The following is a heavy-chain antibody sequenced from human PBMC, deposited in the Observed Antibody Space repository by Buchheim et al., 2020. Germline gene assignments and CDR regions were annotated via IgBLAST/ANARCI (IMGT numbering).Heavy chain of an antibody. V-gene: IGHV3-48*03. CDR2: ISSSGSTI. Sequence: EVRLVESGGGLVQPGGSLRLSCAASGFTFSSYEMNWVRQAPGKGLEWVSYISSSGSTIYYADSVKGRFTISRDNAKNSVFLQMNGLRDEDTAVYHCVRERYFDWQSSGIRFDYWGQGTL. CDR3: VRERYFDWQSSGIRFDY. CDR1: GFTFSSYE. D-gene: IGHD3-9*01. J-gene: IGHJ4*02.